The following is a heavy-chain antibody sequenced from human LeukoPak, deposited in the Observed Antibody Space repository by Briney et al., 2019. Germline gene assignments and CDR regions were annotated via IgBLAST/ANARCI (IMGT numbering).Heavy chain of an antibody. CDR1: GGSMSSYY. Sequence: SETLSLTCSVSGGSMSSYYWSWIRQSPGKGLEWIGYIYHSGSTDYNSSLKSRVTISEDTSKKQFSLKVSSVTAADTAVYYCARVGYGGYGVLDYWGQGTLVTISS. CDR3: ARVGYGGYGVLDY. J-gene: IGHJ4*02. CDR2: IYHSGST. V-gene: IGHV4-59*12. D-gene: IGHD5-12*01.